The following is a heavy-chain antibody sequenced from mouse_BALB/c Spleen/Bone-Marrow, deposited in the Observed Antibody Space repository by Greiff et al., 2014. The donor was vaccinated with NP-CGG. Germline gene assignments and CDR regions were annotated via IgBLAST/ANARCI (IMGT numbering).Heavy chain of an antibody. D-gene: IGHD1-1*01. CDR2: IDPANGGT. V-gene: IGHV14-3*02. Sequence: EVKLMESGSELVKPGASVKLSCAASGFNIKDTYMHWVKQRPEQGLEWIGRIDPANGGTKYDPKFQGKATITADTSSNTAYLQLSSLTSEDTAVYYCTRPSFYYGSSYWYFDVWGAGTTVTVSS. J-gene: IGHJ1*01. CDR3: TRPSFYYGSSYWYFDV. CDR1: GFNIKDTY.